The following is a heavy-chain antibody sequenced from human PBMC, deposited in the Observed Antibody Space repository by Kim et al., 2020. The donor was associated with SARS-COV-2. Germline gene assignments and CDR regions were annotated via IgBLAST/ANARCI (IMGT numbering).Heavy chain of an antibody. CDR3: ARYSYGGFDF. J-gene: IGHJ4*02. V-gene: IGHV3-48*02. D-gene: IGHD5-18*01. CDR2: ISSSNVI. Sequence: GGSLRLSCAASGFTFSSFTMNWVRQAPGKGLEWISYISSSNVIYYADSVKGRFTISRDNARNSLSLLMNSLRDEDTAVYYCARYSYGGFDFWGQGTLVTVSS. CDR1: GFTFSSFT.